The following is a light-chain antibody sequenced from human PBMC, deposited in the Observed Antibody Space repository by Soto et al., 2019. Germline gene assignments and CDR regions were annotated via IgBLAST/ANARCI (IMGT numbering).Light chain of an antibody. CDR3: QQDYNLPIT. CDR2: GAS. J-gene: IGKJ5*01. CDR1: QTVSSNY. Sequence: DIVMTQSPATLSLSPGERATLSCRASQTVSSNYLSWYQRKPGQTPRLLIYGASTRATGIPARFSGSGSGTDFTLTITSLQPEDFAVYYCQQDYNLPITFGQGTRLEIK. V-gene: IGKV3D-7*01.